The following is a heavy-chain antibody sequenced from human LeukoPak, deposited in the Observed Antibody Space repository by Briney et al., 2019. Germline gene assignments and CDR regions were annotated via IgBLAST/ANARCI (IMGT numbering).Heavy chain of an antibody. CDR3: ARGGLWFGEYGWFDP. J-gene: IGHJ5*02. CDR2: IYYSGST. CDR1: GGSISSYY. D-gene: IGHD3-10*01. V-gene: IGHV4-59*01. Sequence: SETLSLTCTVSGGSISSYYWSWIRQPPGKGLEWIGYIYYSGSTNYNPSLKSRVTISVDTSKNQFSLKLSSVTAADTAVYYCARGGLWFGEYGWFDPWGQGTLVTVSS.